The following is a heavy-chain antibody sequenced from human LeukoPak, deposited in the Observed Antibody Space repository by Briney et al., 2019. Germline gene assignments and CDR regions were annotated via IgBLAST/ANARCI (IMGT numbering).Heavy chain of an antibody. V-gene: IGHV4-4*07. J-gene: IGHJ3*02. Sequence: SETLSLTCSVSGRSISSYYWSWIRQPAGKGLEWIGRIYTSGSTNYNPSLKSRATMSVDTSKNQFSLKLSSVTAADTAVYYCARDFSGEMAIIMAFDIWGQGTMVTVSS. CDR1: GRSISSYY. CDR2: IYTSGST. D-gene: IGHD5-24*01. CDR3: ARDFSGEMAIIMAFDI.